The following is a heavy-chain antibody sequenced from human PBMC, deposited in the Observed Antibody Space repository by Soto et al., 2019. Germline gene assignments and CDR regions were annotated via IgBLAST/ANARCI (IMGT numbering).Heavy chain of an antibody. J-gene: IGHJ4*02. V-gene: IGHV1-24*01. CDR1: GDTITELS. CDR3: ARDTSSWYRVDF. D-gene: IGHD6-13*01. CDR2: FDPEDGET. Sequence: ASVKASCKVSGDTITELSMHWVRQAPGQGLEWMGGFDPEDGETIYAQKFQGRVTMTRDTSTNTLYMELSSLRFEDTAVYYCARDTSSWYRVDFWGQGTLVTVSS.